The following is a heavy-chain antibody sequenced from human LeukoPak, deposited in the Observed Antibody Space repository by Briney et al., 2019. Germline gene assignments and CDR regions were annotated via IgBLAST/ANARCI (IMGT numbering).Heavy chain of an antibody. D-gene: IGHD5-12*01. V-gene: IGHV4-34*01. CDR1: GGSFSGYY. CDR2: INHSGST. CDR3: IHYSSGYDSDY. J-gene: IGHJ4*02. Sequence: SETLSLTCAVYGGSFSGYYWSWIRQPPGKGLEWIGEINHSGSTNYNPSLKSRVTISVDTSKNQFSLKLSSVTAADTAVYYCIHYSSGYDSDYWGQGTLVTVSS.